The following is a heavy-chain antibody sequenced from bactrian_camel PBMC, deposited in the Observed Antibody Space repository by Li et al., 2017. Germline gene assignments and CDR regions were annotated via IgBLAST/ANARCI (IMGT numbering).Heavy chain of an antibody. CDR1: RPLNRITC. Sequence: HVQLVESGGGSVQAGGSLKLTCAASRPLNRITCMAWYRQVPGKEREGVAAIDSNGVLSYGDAVKGRFTISFGRDKNTLYLQMTSLKPDDTAMYYCSAEDGAYDCYSGALVYDAAYNYHGQGTQVTVS. CDR2: IDSNGVL. J-gene: IGHJ4*01. V-gene: IGHV3S53*01. D-gene: IGHD4*01.